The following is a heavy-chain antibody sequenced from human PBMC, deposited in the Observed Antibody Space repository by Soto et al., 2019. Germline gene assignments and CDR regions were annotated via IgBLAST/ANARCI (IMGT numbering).Heavy chain of an antibody. D-gene: IGHD3-22*01. CDR3: ARGPTDYYDNSANYFLDY. V-gene: IGHV1-18*01. CDR2: LSNYNGYT. CDR1: GYTLITYG. Sequence: QVQLVQSGAEVKKPGASVKVSCKASGYTLITYGVSWVRQSPGQGLDWLGWLSNYNGYTWYAERLQGRVTMTTDTTTNTDSMELRNLRSYDTAVYYCARGPTDYYDNSANYFLDYWGQGTLVTVSS. J-gene: IGHJ4*02.